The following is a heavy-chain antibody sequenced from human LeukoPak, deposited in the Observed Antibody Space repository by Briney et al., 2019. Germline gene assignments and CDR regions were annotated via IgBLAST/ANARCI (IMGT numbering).Heavy chain of an antibody. CDR1: RFTFSNYT. V-gene: IGHV3-21*01. CDR2: ISSSSVYI. J-gene: IGHJ4*02. D-gene: IGHD3-9*01. Sequence: PGGSLRLSCAASRFTFSNYTLNWVRQAPGKGLEWVSSISSSSVYISYADSVKGRFTVSRDNAKNSLYLQMISLRAEDTAVYYCARALFDILTGYYPFLDYWGQGTLVTVSS. CDR3: ARALFDILTGYYPFLDY.